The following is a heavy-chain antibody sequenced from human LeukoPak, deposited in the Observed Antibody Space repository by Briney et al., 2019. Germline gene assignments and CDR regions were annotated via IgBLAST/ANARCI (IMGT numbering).Heavy chain of an antibody. J-gene: IGHJ4*02. D-gene: IGHD5-18*01. Sequence: SETLSLTCAVYGGSFSGYYWSWIRQPPGKGLEWIGEINHSGSTNYNPSLKSRVTISVDTSKNQFSLKLSSVTAADTAVYYCARDRRGYSYGFPETYYSDYWSQGTLVTVSS. CDR2: INHSGST. V-gene: IGHV4-34*01. CDR3: ARDRRGYSYGFPETYYSDY. CDR1: GGSFSGYY.